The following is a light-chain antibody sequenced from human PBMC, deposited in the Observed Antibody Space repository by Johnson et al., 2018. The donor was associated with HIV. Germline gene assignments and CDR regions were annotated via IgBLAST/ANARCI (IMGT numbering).Light chain of an antibody. CDR3: GTGDNSLRTAF. CDR2: ENN. CDR1: SSNIGNNY. J-gene: IGLJ1*01. Sequence: QSVFTQPPSVSAAPGQKVTISCSGSSSNIGNNYVSWYQQLPGTAPKLLIYENNKRPSGVPDRFSGSKSGTSATLGITGLQTGDEADYFCGTGDNSLRTAFFGTGPKFTVL. V-gene: IGLV1-51*02.